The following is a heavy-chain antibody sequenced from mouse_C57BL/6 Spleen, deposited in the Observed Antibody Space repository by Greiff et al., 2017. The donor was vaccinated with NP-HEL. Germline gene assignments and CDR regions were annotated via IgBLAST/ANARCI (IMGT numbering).Heavy chain of an antibody. D-gene: IGHD1-1*01. CDR2: INPNNGGT. CDR3: ARYAYGSRGGAMDY. V-gene: IGHV1-26*01. J-gene: IGHJ4*01. Sequence: VQLKQSGPELVKPGASVKISCKASGYTFTDYYMNWVKQSHGKSLEWIGDINPNNGGTSYNQKFKGKATLTVDKSSSTAYMELRSLTSEDSAVYYCARYAYGSRGGAMDYWGQGTSVTVSS. CDR1: GYTFTDYY.